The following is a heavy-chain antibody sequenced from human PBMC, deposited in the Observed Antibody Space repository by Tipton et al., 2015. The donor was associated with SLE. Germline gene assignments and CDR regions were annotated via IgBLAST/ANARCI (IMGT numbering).Heavy chain of an antibody. J-gene: IGHJ6*03. V-gene: IGHV3-9*01. CDR2: ISWHGDT. Sequence: SLRLSCAASGFTFDDYAMHWVRQAPGKGLEWLSGISWHGDTFYADSVKGRFTISRDNAKNSLSLQMNSLRAEDTALYYCVKDIGITIFGVVSYMDVWGKGTTVTVSS. CDR1: GFTFDDYA. CDR3: VKDIGITIFGVVSYMDV. D-gene: IGHD3-3*01.